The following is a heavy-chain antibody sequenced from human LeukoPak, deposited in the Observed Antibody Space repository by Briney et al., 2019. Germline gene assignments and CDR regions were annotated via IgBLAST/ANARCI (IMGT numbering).Heavy chain of an antibody. CDR2: ISSSGSTI. Sequence: GGSLRLSCAASGLTFSSYEMNWVRQAPGKGLEWVSYISSSGSTIYYADSVKGRFTISRDNAKNSLYLQMNSLRAEDTAVYYCARYDIAAAGPYFDYWGQGTLVTVSS. J-gene: IGHJ4*02. V-gene: IGHV3-48*03. CDR1: GLTFSSYE. CDR3: ARYDIAAAGPYFDY. D-gene: IGHD6-13*01.